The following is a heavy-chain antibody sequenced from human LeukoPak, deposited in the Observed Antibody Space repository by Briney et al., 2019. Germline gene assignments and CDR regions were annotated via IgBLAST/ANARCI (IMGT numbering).Heavy chain of an antibody. D-gene: IGHD3-10*01. CDR3: ARIKAVTMIRGVPGHYDH. J-gene: IGHJ4*02. V-gene: IGHV3-53*01. CDR2: IYSGGGT. CDR1: GFTVSANY. Sequence: GGSLRLSCAASGFTVSANYMSWVRQAPGKGLEWVSSIYSGGGTHYADSVKGRFSIYRDNSKNTLYLQMNSLRPEGTAVYYCARIKAVTMIRGVPGHYDHWGQGTRVAVSS.